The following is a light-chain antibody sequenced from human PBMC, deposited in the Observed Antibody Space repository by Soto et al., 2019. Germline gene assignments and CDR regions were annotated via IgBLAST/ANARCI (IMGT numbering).Light chain of an antibody. Sequence: DIQLTQSPSFLSASVGDRVTITCRASQGISSYLAWYQQKPGKAPKLLIYAASTLQSGVPSRFSGSGSGTEFTLTISSLQHEDCATYYCQQLNSYPRTFGQGTKVEIK. CDR2: AAS. CDR3: QQLNSYPRT. CDR1: QGISSY. V-gene: IGKV1-9*01. J-gene: IGKJ1*01.